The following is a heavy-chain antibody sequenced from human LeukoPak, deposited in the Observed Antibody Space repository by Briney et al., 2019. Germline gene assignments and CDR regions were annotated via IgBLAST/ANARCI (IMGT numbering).Heavy chain of an antibody. CDR1: GFTFSSYG. V-gene: IGHV3-30*02. J-gene: IGHJ5*02. Sequence: GGSLRLSCAASGFTFSSYGMHWVRQAPGKGLEWVAYIQYDGSNEQYADSVKGRFSISRDSSKNILYLQLNSLRAEDTAVYYCAAQYYDFWSGYYRWFDPWGQGTLVTVSS. D-gene: IGHD3-3*01. CDR3: AAQYYDFWSGYYRWFDP. CDR2: IQYDGSNE.